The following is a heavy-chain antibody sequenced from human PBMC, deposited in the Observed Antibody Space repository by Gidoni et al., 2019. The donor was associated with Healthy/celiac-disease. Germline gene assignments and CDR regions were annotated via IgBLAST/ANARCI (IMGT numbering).Heavy chain of an antibody. CDR1: GFPFSNYG. J-gene: IGHJ4*02. D-gene: IGHD4-17*01. CDR2: ISYDGSDK. V-gene: IGHV3-30*18. Sequence: QVQLVSSGGGVVQPGRSLRLSCAASGFPFSNYGMHWVRQAPGKGLEWVAIISYDGSDKYYADSVKGRFTISRDNSKNTLYLQMNSMRAEDTAVYYCAKDRAYGDYVEAGVDYWGQGTLVTVSS. CDR3: AKDRAYGDYVEAGVDY.